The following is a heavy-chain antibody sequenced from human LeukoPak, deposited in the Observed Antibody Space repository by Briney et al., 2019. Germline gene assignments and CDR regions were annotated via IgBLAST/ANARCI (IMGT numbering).Heavy chain of an antibody. CDR2: ISYDGSNK. Sequence: HSGGSLRLSCAASGFTFSSYGMHWVRQAPGKGLEWVAVISYDGSNKYYADSVKGRFTISRDNSKNTLYLQMNSLRAEDTAVYYCAKASYGGTYYPYDFDYWGQGTLVTVSS. V-gene: IGHV3-30*12. D-gene: IGHD1-26*01. CDR1: GFTFSSYG. CDR3: AKASYGGTYYPYDFDY. J-gene: IGHJ4*02.